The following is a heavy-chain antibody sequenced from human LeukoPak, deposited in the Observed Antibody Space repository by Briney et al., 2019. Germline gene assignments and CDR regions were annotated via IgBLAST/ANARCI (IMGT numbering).Heavy chain of an antibody. Sequence: GGSLRLSCAASGFTFSGSAMHWVRQASGKGLEWVGRIRSKANSYATAYAASVKGRFTISRDDSKNTAYLQMNSLKTEDTAVYYCTRGRVVGAIIVGYWGQGTLVTVSS. V-gene: IGHV3-73*01. CDR1: GFTFSGSA. CDR2: IRSKANSYAT. CDR3: TRGRVVGAIIVGY. D-gene: IGHD1-26*01. J-gene: IGHJ4*02.